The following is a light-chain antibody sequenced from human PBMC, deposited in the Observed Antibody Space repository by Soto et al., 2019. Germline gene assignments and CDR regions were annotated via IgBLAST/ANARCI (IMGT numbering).Light chain of an antibody. Sequence: DIQMTQSTSTLSASVGDRVTIACRASQSISSWLAWYQQKPGKAPKLLIYKASSLESGVPSRFSGSGSGTEFTLTISSLQPDDFATYYCQQYNSLTFGQGTKVDIK. CDR1: QSISSW. V-gene: IGKV1-5*03. J-gene: IGKJ1*01. CDR3: QQYNSLT. CDR2: KAS.